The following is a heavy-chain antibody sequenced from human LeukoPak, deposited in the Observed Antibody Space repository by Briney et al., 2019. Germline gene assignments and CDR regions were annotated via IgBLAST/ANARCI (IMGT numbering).Heavy chain of an antibody. CDR1: GGSISTYY. J-gene: IGHJ6*02. D-gene: IGHD4-23*01. CDR2: IYYSGST. CDR3: ARHQDSVDYYYGMDV. V-gene: IGHV4-59*08. Sequence: ASETLSLTCTVSGGSISTYYWSWIRQPPGKGLEWIGYIYYSGSTNYNPSLKSRVAISVDTSKNQFSLKLSSVTAADTAVYYCARHQDSVDYYYGMDVWGQGTTVTVSS.